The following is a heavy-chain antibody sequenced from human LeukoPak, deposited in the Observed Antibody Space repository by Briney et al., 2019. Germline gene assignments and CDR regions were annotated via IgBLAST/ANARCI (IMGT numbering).Heavy chain of an antibody. J-gene: IGHJ4*02. V-gene: IGHV3-7*03. CDR3: AKWGPXDILTGRIN. Sequence: PGGSLRLSCAASGFTFSNYWMTWVRQAPGKGLEWVANIKPDESEKYYVGSVKGRFTISRDNAKNSLYLQMNSLRAEDTAVYYCAKWGPXDILTGRINWGQGTLVTVSS. D-gene: IGHD3-9*01. CDR2: IKPDESEK. CDR1: GFTFSNYW.